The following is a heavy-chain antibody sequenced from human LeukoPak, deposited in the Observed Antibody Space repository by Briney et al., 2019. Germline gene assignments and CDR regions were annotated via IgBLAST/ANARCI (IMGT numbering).Heavy chain of an antibody. CDR3: ARDLNGFDYYYGSGSYPAHGMDV. D-gene: IGHD3-10*01. J-gene: IGHJ6*02. CDR2: ISSSGSTI. Sequence: GGSLRLSCAASGFTFSDYYMSWIRQAPGKGLEWVSYISSSGSTIYYADSVKGRFTISRDNAKNSLYLQMNSLRAEDTAVYYCARDLNGFDYYYGSGSYPAHGMDVWGQGTTVTVSS. V-gene: IGHV3-11*01. CDR1: GFTFSDYY.